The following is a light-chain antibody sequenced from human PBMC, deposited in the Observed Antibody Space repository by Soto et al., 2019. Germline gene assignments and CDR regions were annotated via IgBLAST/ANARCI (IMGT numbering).Light chain of an antibody. CDR2: AAS. CDR1: QSISSY. J-gene: IGKJ5*01. V-gene: IGKV1-39*01. CDR3: QQRSF. Sequence: IQITQSPSSLSASVGHRGTITCRASQSISSYLNWYQQKPGKAPKLLIYAASSLQSGVPSRFSGSGSGTDFTLTISSLEPEDFAVYYCQQRSFFGQGTRLEIK.